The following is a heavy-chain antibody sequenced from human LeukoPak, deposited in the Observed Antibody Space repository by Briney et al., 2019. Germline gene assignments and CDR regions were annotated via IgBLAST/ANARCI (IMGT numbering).Heavy chain of an antibody. J-gene: IGHJ4*02. CDR2: ISATGGTT. D-gene: IGHD3-22*01. Sequence: GGSLRLSCAASGFTFSSYGMSWVRQAPGKGLEWVSAISATGGTTYYADSVKGRFTISRDNSKNTLYLQMNSLRAEDTAVYYCAKLGYYDSSGYYSSTLDYWGQGTLVTVSS. V-gene: IGHV3-23*01. CDR1: GFTFSSYG. CDR3: AKLGYYDSSGYYSSTLDY.